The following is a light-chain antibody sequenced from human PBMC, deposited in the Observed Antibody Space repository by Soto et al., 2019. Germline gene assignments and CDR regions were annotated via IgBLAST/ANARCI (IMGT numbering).Light chain of an antibody. Sequence: EIVLTQSPATLSLSPGDRATLSCRASQSVGSYLGWYQQRPGQAPRLLIYDASNRATGIPARFSGSGSGTDFTLTISSLEPEDFAVYHCQQRSDWPSTFGGGTKVEIK. CDR2: DAS. J-gene: IGKJ4*01. CDR1: QSVGSY. CDR3: QQRSDWPST. V-gene: IGKV3-11*01.